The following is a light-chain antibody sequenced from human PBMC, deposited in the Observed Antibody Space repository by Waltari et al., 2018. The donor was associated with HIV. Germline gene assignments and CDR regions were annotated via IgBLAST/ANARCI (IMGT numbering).Light chain of an antibody. V-gene: IGKV3-20*01. J-gene: IGKJ3*01. CDR2: GAS. Sequence: EIVLTQSPGTLSLSPGERATLSCRASQSVSGNYVVWYQQKPGQAPRLLIYGASSRATGIPDRFSGSGSGTDFTLTISRVEPEDFAVYYCQHYGKTFGPGTKV. CDR3: QHYGKT. CDR1: QSVSGNY.